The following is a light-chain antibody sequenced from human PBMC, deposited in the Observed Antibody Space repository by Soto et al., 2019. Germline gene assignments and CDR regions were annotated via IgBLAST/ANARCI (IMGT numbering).Light chain of an antibody. CDR1: GSNIGRYA. Sequence: QSVLPQPPSTSGTPGLRVTVSCSGSGSNIGRYAVNWYQQLPGTAPKLLIYSNDQRPSGVPDRFSGSKSGTSVSLAISGLLSEDDADYYCAAWDDSLNGLVIGGGTKLTVL. CDR2: SND. J-gene: IGLJ2*01. V-gene: IGLV1-44*01. CDR3: AAWDDSLNGLV.